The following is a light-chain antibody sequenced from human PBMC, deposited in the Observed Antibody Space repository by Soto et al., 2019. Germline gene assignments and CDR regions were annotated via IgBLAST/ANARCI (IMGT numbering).Light chain of an antibody. CDR3: QSYDTGLGGYV. CDR2: GNN. J-gene: IGLJ1*01. Sequence: QLVLTQPPSVSGAPGQRVTISCTGGSSNIGAGYDVQWYQQLPGTAPRLLIYGNNNRPSGVPERFSGSNSGTSASLAISGLQAEDELDYYCQSYDTGLGGYVFGSGTKLTVL. CDR1: SSNIGAGYD. V-gene: IGLV1-40*01.